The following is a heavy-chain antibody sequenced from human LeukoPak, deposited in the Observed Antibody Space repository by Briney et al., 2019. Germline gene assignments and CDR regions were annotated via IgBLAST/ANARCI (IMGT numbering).Heavy chain of an antibody. J-gene: IGHJ5*02. CDR3: AKNYYAGAYYGWFAP. CDR2: ISGSGGST. CDR1: GFTFSSYA. V-gene: IGHV3-23*01. D-gene: IGHD1-26*01. Sequence: GGSLRLSCAASGFTFSSYAMSWVRQAPGKGLEWVSAISGSGGSTYYADSVKGRFTISRDNAKNSLFLQMNSLRVEDTAVYYCAKNYYAGAYYGWFAPWGRGTLVTVAS.